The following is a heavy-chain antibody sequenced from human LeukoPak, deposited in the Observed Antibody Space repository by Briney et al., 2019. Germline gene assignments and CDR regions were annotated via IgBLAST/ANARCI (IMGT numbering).Heavy chain of an antibody. CDR2: INPNSGGT. CDR3: ARGSRVVVAATYFDQ. Sequence: GASVKVSCKASGYAFTNYDINWVRQAPGQGLEWMGWINPNSGGTNYAQKFLGRVTMTRDTSISTAYMELSRLRSDDTAVYYCARGSRVVVAATYFDQWGQGTLVTVSS. D-gene: IGHD2-15*01. V-gene: IGHV1-2*02. J-gene: IGHJ4*02. CDR1: GYAFTNYD.